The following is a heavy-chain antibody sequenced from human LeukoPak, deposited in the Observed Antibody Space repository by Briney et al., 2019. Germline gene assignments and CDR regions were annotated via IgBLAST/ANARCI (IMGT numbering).Heavy chain of an antibody. Sequence: PGGSLRLSCAASGFTFSSYWLHWVRQAPGKGLVWVSRIKGDERSTNYADSVKGRFTISRDNAKNTVYLEMNSLRAEDTAVYYCAKGDTMIVVVTPFDYWGQGTLVTVSS. CDR1: GFTFSSYW. CDR2: IKGDERST. CDR3: AKGDTMIVVVTPFDY. D-gene: IGHD3-22*01. V-gene: IGHV3-74*01. J-gene: IGHJ4*02.